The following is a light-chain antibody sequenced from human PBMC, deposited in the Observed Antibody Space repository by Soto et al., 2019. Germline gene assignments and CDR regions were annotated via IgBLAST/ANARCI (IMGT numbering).Light chain of an antibody. CDR2: EVS. Sequence: QSALTQPASVSGSPGQSITISCTGASSDVRRYNYVSWYQLHPGKAPKLIIYEVSNRPSGVSNRYSGSKSGNTASLTISGLRAEDEADYYCNSYTSSTADVFGTGTKVTVL. CDR3: NSYTSSTADV. CDR1: SSDVRRYNY. J-gene: IGLJ1*01. V-gene: IGLV2-14*01.